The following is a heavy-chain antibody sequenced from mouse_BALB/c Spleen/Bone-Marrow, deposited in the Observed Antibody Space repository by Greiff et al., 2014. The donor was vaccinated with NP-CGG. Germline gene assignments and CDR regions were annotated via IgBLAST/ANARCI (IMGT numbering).Heavy chain of an antibody. CDR3: ARRGISWFAY. Sequence: VQLQQSGAELMKPGASVKISCKATGYTFSSYWIEWVKQRPGHGLEWIGEILPGSGCTNYNEKFKGKATFTADTSSNTAYMQLSSLTSEDSAVYYCARRGISWFAYWGQGTLVTVSA. V-gene: IGHV1-9*01. CDR1: GYTFSSYW. CDR2: ILPGSGCT. J-gene: IGHJ3*01.